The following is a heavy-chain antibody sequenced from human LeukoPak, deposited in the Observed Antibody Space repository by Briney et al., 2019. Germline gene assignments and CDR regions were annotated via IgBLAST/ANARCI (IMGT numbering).Heavy chain of an antibody. J-gene: IGHJ4*02. Sequence: SETLSLTCTVSGGSISSGSYYWSWIRQPAGKGLEWIGRIYTSGSTNYNPSLKSRVTISVDTSKNQFSLKLSSVTAADTAVYYCARDPPGKGYWGQGTLVTVSS. CDR2: IYTSGST. CDR3: ARDPPGKGY. V-gene: IGHV4-61*02. CDR1: GGSISSGSYY.